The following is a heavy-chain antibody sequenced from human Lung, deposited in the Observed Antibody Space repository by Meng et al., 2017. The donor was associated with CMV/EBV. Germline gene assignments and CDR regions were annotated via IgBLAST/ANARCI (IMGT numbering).Heavy chain of an antibody. J-gene: IGHJ4*02. CDR3: ARESNQGIEVAGSPHFDF. Sequence: FDDYGMNWVPQAPGKGLEWVSNIYWNGANTGYADSVEGRFTISRDNAKNSLYLQMNSLRPEDTAVYYCARESNQGIEVAGSPHFDFWGQGTLVTVSS. V-gene: IGHV3-20*03. D-gene: IGHD6-19*01. CDR1: FDDYG. CDR2: IYWNGANT.